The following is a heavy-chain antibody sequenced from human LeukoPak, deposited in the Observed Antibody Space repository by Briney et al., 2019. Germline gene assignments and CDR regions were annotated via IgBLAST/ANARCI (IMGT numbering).Heavy chain of an antibody. Sequence: PGGSLRLSCVVSGFTFSSFEMNWVRQAPGKGLEWVSYISSTFAIHYADSVKGRFTISRDNSKSTLYLQMSSLRAEDTAVYYCAKVAYDFVWGTYRPPFDYWGQGTLVTVSS. CDR3: AKVAYDFVWGTYRPPFDY. D-gene: IGHD3-16*02. V-gene: IGHV3-48*03. CDR2: ISSTFAI. CDR1: GFTFSSFE. J-gene: IGHJ4*02.